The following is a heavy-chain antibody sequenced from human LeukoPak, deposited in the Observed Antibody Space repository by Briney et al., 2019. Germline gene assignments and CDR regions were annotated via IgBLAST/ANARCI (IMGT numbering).Heavy chain of an antibody. J-gene: IGHJ4*02. CDR3: ARGPYYYGSGSYYY. Sequence: ASVKVSCKASGYTFTSYDINWVRQATGQGLEWMGWMNPNSGNTGYAQKFQGRATMTRNTSISTAYMELSRLRSEDTAVYYCARGPYYYGSGSYYYWGQGTLVTVSS. D-gene: IGHD3-10*01. CDR1: GYTFTSYD. CDR2: MNPNSGNT. V-gene: IGHV1-8*01.